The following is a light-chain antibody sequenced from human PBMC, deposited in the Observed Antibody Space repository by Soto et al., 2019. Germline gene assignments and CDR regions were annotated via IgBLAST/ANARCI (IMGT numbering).Light chain of an antibody. Sequence: EIVLTQSPATLSLSPGERATLSCRASQSVSSYFAWYQQKPGQAPRLLIYDASNRATGIPARFSGSGSGTDFTLTISSLEPEDFAVYYCQHRGTFGPGTKVDIK. J-gene: IGKJ3*01. CDR1: QSVSSY. V-gene: IGKV3-11*01. CDR2: DAS. CDR3: QHRGT.